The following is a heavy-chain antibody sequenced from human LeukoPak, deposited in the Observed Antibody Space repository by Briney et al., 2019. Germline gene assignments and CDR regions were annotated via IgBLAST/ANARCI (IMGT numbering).Heavy chain of an antibody. J-gene: IGHJ3*02. V-gene: IGHV3-66*01. CDR3: ARADTMVRGVIITNGFDAFDI. D-gene: IGHD3-10*01. CDR1: GFTGSSKY. CDR2: IYSGGST. Sequence: GGSLRLSCAASGFTGSSKYMSWVRQAPGKGLEWVSVIYSGGSTYYADSVKGRFTISRDNSKNTLYLQMNSLRAEDTAVYYCARADTMVRGVIITNGFDAFDIWGQGTMVTVSS.